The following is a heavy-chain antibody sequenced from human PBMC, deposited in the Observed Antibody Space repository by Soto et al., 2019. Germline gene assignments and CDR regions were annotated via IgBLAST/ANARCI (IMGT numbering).Heavy chain of an antibody. Sequence: VGSLRLSCAASGFTFSSYAMHCVRHAPGKWLEWVAVISYDGSNKYYADSVKGRFTISRDNSKNTLYLQMNSLRAEDTAVYYCARDRETIVGATSRVKAYYSYYGMEVLGQGTTDNVS. CDR3: ARDRETIVGATSRVKAYYSYYGMEV. J-gene: IGHJ6*01. D-gene: IGHD1-26*01. V-gene: IGHV3-30-3*01. CDR2: ISYDGSNK. CDR1: GFTFSSYA.